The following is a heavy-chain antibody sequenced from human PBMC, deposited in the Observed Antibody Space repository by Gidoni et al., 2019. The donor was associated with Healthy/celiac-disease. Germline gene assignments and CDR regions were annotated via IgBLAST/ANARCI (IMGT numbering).Heavy chain of an antibody. CDR3: ARLGAEPAAIPFDP. CDR2: IYPGDSDT. Sequence: EVQLVQSGAEVTKPGESLKLSCKGSGYSFTSYWLAWVRQMPGKGLEGMGIIYPGDSDTRYSPSFKGQVTISADKTISTADLQWSSLKASDTAMYYCARLGAEPAAIPFDPWGQGTLVTVSS. J-gene: IGHJ5*02. CDR1: GYSFTSYW. V-gene: IGHV5-51*01. D-gene: IGHD2-2*01.